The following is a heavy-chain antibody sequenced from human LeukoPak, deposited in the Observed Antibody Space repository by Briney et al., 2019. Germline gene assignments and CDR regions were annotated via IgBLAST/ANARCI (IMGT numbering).Heavy chain of an antibody. J-gene: IGHJ6*02. CDR1: GGSISSSSYY. V-gene: IGHV4-39*01. Sequence: PSETLSLTCTVSGGSISSSSYYWGWLRQPPGKGLEWIGSIYYSGSTYYNPSLKSRVTISVDTSKNQFSLKLSSVTAADTAVYYCAGTVLRYFDWLSNYYYGMDVWGQGTTVTVSS. CDR2: IYYSGST. D-gene: IGHD3-9*01. CDR3: AGTVLRYFDWLSNYYYGMDV.